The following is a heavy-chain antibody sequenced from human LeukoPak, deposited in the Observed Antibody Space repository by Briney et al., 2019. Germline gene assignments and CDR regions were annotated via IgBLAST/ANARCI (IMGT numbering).Heavy chain of an antibody. CDR1: GFTLSSYG. CDR3: ARSRSWNANFDY. J-gene: IGHJ4*02. Sequence: PGGSLRLSCAASGFTLSSYGMHWVRQAPGKGLEWVGRTRNKADSYTTDYAASVKGRFSISRDGSKTSLYLQMNSLKTEDTAVYYCARSRSWNANFDYWGQGTLVTVSS. D-gene: IGHD1-1*01. CDR2: TRNKADSYTT. V-gene: IGHV3-72*01.